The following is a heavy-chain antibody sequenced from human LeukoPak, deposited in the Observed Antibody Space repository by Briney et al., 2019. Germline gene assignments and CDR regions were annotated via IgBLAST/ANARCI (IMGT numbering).Heavy chain of an antibody. CDR3: ARDRPFITIFGVVIPPLDY. V-gene: IGHV3-11*01. Sequence: GGSLRLSCAASGFTFSDYYMSWIRQAPGKGLEWVSYISSSGSTIYYADSVKGRFTISRDNAKNSLYLQMNSLRSDDTAVYYCARDRPFITIFGVVIPPLDYWGQGTLVTVSS. D-gene: IGHD3-3*01. J-gene: IGHJ4*02. CDR2: ISSSGSTI. CDR1: GFTFSDYY.